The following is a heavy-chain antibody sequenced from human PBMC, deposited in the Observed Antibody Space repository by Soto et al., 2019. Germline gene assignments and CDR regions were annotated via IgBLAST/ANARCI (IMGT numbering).Heavy chain of an antibody. V-gene: IGHV1-58*02. CDR1: GYTFTGYY. CDR3: AAVQGGGATFHF. Sequence: ASVKVSCKASGYTFTGYYMHWVRQAPGQRLEWMGWINVGSGRTDYAQKFQERLTITRDMSTSTAYMELSSLRLEDTAVYYCAAVQGGGATFHFWGQGSLVTVSS. J-gene: IGHJ4*02. D-gene: IGHD1-26*01. CDR2: INVGSGRT.